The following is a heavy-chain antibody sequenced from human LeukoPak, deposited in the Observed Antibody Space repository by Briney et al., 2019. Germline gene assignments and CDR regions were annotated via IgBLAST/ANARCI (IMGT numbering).Heavy chain of an antibody. D-gene: IGHD4-17*01. Sequence: GGSLRLPCAASGFTFSSYWMSWVRQAPGKGLEWVANIKQDGSEKYYVDSVKGRFTISRDNAKNSLYLQMNSLRAEDTAVYYCARERGGDGDPQFVFDYWGQGTLVTVSS. CDR1: GFTFSSYW. CDR3: ARERGGDGDPQFVFDY. V-gene: IGHV3-7*01. J-gene: IGHJ4*02. CDR2: IKQDGSEK.